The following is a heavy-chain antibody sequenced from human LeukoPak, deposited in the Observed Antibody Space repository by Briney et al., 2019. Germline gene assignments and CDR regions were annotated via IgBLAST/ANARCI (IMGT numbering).Heavy chain of an antibody. CDR2: IYASGST. Sequence: PSETLSLTCTVAGGSISSYYWSWIRQPAGKGLEWIGRIYASGSTNYSPSLKSRVTMSIDTSKNQFSLNLSSVTAADTAVYYCAREDDYGDLEGFFDLWGRGTLVIVSS. V-gene: IGHV4-4*07. D-gene: IGHD4-17*01. J-gene: IGHJ2*01. CDR3: AREDDYGDLEGFFDL. CDR1: GGSISSYY.